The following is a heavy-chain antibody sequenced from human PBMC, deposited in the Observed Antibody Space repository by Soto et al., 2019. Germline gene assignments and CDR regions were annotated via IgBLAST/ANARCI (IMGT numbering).Heavy chain of an antibody. J-gene: IGHJ6*01. CDR1: GFTFSSYE. V-gene: IGHV3-48*03. D-gene: IGHD5-12*01. CDR3: ARGSVDIVATISDYYYYGMDV. CDR2: ISSSGSTI. Sequence: EVQLVESGGGLVQPGGSLRLSCAASGFTFSSYEMNWVRQAPGKGLEWVSYISSSGSTIYYADSVKGRFTISRDNAKNSLYLQMNSLRAEDTAVYYCARGSVDIVATISDYYYYGMDVW.